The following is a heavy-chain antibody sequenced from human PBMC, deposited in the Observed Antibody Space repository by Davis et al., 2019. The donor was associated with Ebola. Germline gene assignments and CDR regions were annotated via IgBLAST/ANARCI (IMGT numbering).Heavy chain of an antibody. CDR2: INPSGGST. V-gene: IGHV1-46*01. CDR1: GYTFTSYY. CDR3: ARDQQPMVQGVMRFFLYYYYYGMDV. Sequence: ASVKVSCKASGYTFTSYYMHWVRQAPGQGLEWMGIINPSGGSTSYAQKFQGRVTMTRDTSTSTVYMELSSLRSEDTAVYYCARDQQPMVQGVMRFFLYYYYYGMDVWGQGTTVTVSS. D-gene: IGHD3-10*01. J-gene: IGHJ6*02.